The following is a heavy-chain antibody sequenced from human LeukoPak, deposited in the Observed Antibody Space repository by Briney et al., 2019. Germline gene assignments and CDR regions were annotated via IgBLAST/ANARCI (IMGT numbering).Heavy chain of an antibody. V-gene: IGHV1-3*01. Sequence: ASLKVSCKASGYTFTSYAMHWVRQAPGQRLEWMGWINAGNGNTKCSQKFQGRVTITRDTSASTAYMELSSLRSEDTAVYYCARAGVRFLEWLTTFDYWGQGTLVTVSS. D-gene: IGHD3-3*01. CDR2: INAGNGNT. J-gene: IGHJ4*02. CDR3: ARAGVRFLEWLTTFDY. CDR1: GYTFTSYA.